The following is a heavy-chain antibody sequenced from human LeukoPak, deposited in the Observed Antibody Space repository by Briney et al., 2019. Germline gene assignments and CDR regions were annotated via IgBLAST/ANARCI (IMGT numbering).Heavy chain of an antibody. CDR3: ARTRGGSSSWYPPDY. CDR1: GGSISSSSYY. Sequence: PSETLSLTCTVSGGSISSSSYYWGWIRQPPGKGLEWIGSIYYSGSTYYNPSLKSRVTISVDTSKNQFSLKLSSVTAADTAVYYCARTRGGSSSWYPPDYWGQGTLVTVSS. J-gene: IGHJ4*02. CDR2: IYYSGST. D-gene: IGHD6-13*01. V-gene: IGHV4-39*07.